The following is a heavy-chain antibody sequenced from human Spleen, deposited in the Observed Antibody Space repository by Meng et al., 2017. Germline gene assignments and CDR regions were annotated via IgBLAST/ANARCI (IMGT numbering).Heavy chain of an antibody. CDR1: GGSISNDQW. CDR2: IYHSGRT. Sequence: QVRLQESGPGLVKPSGPLSLTCDVSGGSISNDQWWSWVRQPPGKGLEWIGEIYHSGRTNYNPSVKSRVTMSVDKSQNQFSLKLTSVTAADTAVYYCTTLYGDSISWGQGTLVTVSS. V-gene: IGHV4-4*02. D-gene: IGHD4-17*01. CDR3: TTLYGDSIS. J-gene: IGHJ4*02.